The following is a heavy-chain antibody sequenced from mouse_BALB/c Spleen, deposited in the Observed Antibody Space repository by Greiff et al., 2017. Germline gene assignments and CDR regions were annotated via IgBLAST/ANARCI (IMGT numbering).Heavy chain of an antibody. J-gene: IGHJ4*01. Sequence: EVQLQESGPGLVKPSQSLSLTCTVTGYSITSDYAWNWIRQFPGNKLEWMGYISYSGSTSYNPSLKSRISITRDTSKNQFFLQLNSVTTEDTATYYCAREKGSYGYDDYYAMDYWGQGTSVTVSS. CDR1: GYSITSDYA. CDR2: ISYSGST. V-gene: IGHV3-2*02. CDR3: AREKGSYGYDDYYAMDY. D-gene: IGHD2-2*01.